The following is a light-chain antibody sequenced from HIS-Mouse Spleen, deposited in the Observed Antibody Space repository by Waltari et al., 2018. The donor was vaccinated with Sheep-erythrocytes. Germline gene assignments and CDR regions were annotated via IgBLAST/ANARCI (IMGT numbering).Light chain of an antibody. Sequence: EIVLTQSPGTLSLSPGERATLSCRASQSVSSSYLAWYQQKPGQAPRLLIYGASSRTTGIPDRFSGSGSGTDFTLTISRLGPEDFAVDYCQQYGSSPRPWTFGQGTKVEIK. CDR2: GAS. V-gene: IGKV3-20*01. J-gene: IGKJ1*01. CDR3: QQYGSSPRPWT. CDR1: QSVSSSY.